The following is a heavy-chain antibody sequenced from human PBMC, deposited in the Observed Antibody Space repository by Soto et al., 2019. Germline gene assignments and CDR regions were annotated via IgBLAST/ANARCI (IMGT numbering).Heavy chain of an antibody. D-gene: IGHD3-3*01. CDR2: IYYSGST. CDR3: ARSGMYYDFRSFDY. J-gene: IGHJ4*02. CDR1: GGSINNGAYY. Sequence: SETLSLTCTVSGGSINNGAYYWSWIRQHPGKGLEWIGYIYYSGSTYYNPSIKSQITISVDTSKNQFSLNLRSVTAADTGVYYCARSGMYYDFRSFDYWGQGSLVTVSS. V-gene: IGHV4-31*01.